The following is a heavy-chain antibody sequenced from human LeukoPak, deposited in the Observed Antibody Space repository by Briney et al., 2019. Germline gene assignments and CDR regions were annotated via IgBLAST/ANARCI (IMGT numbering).Heavy chain of an antibody. CDR3: AKASADDTYYFDY. CDR2: IRDSGGNT. D-gene: IGHD3-22*01. J-gene: IGHJ4*02. V-gene: IGHV3-23*01. CDR1: GFTFSSYG. Sequence: AGGSLRLSCAASGFTFSSYGMHWVRQAPGKGLEWVSAIRDSGGNTYYADSVKGRFTISRDNSKNTLYLQMSSLRAEDSAVYSCAKASADDTYYFDYWGQGTLVTVSS.